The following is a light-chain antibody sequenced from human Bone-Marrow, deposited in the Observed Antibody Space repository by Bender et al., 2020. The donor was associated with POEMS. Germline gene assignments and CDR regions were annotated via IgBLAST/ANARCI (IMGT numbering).Light chain of an antibody. CDR3: SASGGRSSPYV. CDR2: TNN. Sequence: QSVLTQPPSVSGTPGQRVTISCSGSGSNIGGYPVNWYQQLPGTAPRLLIYTNNERPSGVPDRFSGSKSGTSASLAMTGLQADDEAISYCSASGGRSSPYVFGTGTEVTVL. CDR1: GSNIGGYP. V-gene: IGLV1-44*01. J-gene: IGLJ1*01.